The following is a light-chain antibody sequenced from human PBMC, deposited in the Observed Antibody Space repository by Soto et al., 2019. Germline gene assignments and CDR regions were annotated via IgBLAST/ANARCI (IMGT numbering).Light chain of an antibody. J-gene: IGLJ3*02. Sequence: NFMLTQPHSVSESPGKMVTISCTRSGGSIAANSVQWYQQRPGSAPTTVIYEDNQRPSGVPDRFSGSIDSSSNSASLTISGLKTEDETDYYCQSYDTTNHWVFGGGTKLTVL. CDR1: GGSIAANS. CDR2: EDN. CDR3: QSYDTTNHWV. V-gene: IGLV6-57*04.